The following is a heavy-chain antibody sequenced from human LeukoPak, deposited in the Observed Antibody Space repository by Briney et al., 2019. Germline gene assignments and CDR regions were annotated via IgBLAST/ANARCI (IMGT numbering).Heavy chain of an antibody. V-gene: IGHV4-61*05. J-gene: IGHJ4*02. Sequence: PSETLSLTCTVSGGSISSSSYYWGWIRQPPGKGLEWIGYIYYSGSTNYNPSLKSRVTISVDTSKNQFSLKLSSVTAADTAVYYCARVHYDYVWGSSIDYWGQGTLVTVSS. CDR2: IYYSGST. CDR1: GGSISSSSYY. D-gene: IGHD3-16*01. CDR3: ARVHYDYVWGSSIDY.